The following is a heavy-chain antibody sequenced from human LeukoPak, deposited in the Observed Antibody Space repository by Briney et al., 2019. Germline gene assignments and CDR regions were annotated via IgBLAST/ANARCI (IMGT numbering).Heavy chain of an antibody. CDR2: ISSSGGST. V-gene: IGHV3-23*01. Sequence: PGGSLRLSCAASGFTFSSYAMCWVRQAPGKGLEWVSGISSSGGSTYYADSVQGRFTISRDNSKNTLSLQMNSLRAEDTAVYHCAKEVLDYEIPYWYFDLWGLGTLVTVSS. CDR3: AKEVLDYEIPYWYFDL. CDR1: GFTFSSYA. D-gene: IGHD4-17*01. J-gene: IGHJ2*01.